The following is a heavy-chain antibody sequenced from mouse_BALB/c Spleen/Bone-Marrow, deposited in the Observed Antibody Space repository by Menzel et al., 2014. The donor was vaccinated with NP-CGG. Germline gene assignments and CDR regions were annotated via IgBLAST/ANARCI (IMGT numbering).Heavy chain of an antibody. CDR2: IYPSDSYA. CDR1: GYTFTSYW. V-gene: IGHV1-69*02. Sequence: QVQLQQSGPELVRPGASVQLSCNASGYTFTSYWLNWVKQRPGQGLEWIGNIYPSDSYANYNQEFKDKATLTVDKSSSTAYMQLSGAASEDSAVYYWTRGRYAAFYWYFDVWGAGTTVTVAS. CDR3: TRGRYAAFYWYFDV. D-gene: IGHD2-14*01. J-gene: IGHJ1*01.